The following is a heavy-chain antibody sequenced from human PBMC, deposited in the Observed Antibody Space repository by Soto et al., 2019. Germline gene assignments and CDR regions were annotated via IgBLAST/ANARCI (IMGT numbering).Heavy chain of an antibody. CDR1: GYIFTNFY. Sequence: QVQLVQPGAEVKKPGASVKFSCKASGYIFTNFYIHWVRQAPGQGLEWIGIINPNCGSTNHGHNFQGRLTMTRDTSTSTVYMDLSSLRSEDTAVYYCTRGLASGDYWGQGTLITVSS. J-gene: IGHJ4*02. CDR3: TRGLASGDY. V-gene: IGHV1-46*03. D-gene: IGHD6-6*01. CDR2: INPNCGST.